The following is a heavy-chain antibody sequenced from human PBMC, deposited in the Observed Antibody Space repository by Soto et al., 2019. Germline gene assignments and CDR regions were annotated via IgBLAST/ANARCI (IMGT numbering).Heavy chain of an antibody. CDR3: AREGHDSSGYYPLVGMDV. J-gene: IGHJ6*02. D-gene: IGHD3-22*01. CDR1: GGTFSSYA. Sequence: ASVKVSCKASGGTFSSYAISWVRQAPGQGLEWMGGIIPIFGTANYAQKFQGRVTITADKSTSTAYMELSSLRSEDTAVYYCAREGHDSSGYYPLVGMDVWGQGTTVTVSS. CDR2: IIPIFGTA. V-gene: IGHV1-69*06.